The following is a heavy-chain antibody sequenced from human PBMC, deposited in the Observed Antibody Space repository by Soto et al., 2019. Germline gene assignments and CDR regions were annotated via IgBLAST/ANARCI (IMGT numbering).Heavy chain of an antibody. CDR2: IIPILGIA. V-gene: IGHV1-69*08. Sequence: QVQLVQSGAEVKKPGSSVKVSCKASGGTFSSYSISWVRQAPGQGLEWMGRIIPILGIANYAQKFQGRVTTTADKSTSTAYMELSSLRSEDTAVYYRARDPHGSGCTDYWGQGTLVTVSS. D-gene: IGHD6-19*01. CDR1: GGTFSSYS. CDR3: ARDPHGSGCTDY. J-gene: IGHJ4*02.